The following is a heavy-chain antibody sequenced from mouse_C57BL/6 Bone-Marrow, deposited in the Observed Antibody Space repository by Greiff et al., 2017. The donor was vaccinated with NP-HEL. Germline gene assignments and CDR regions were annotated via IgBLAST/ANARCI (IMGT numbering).Heavy chain of an antibody. D-gene: IGHD2-10*02. CDR2: INPNNGGT. CDR3: ARSEGYGNYYFDY. V-gene: IGHV1-26*01. CDR1: GYTFTDYY. J-gene: IGHJ2*01. Sequence: VQLQQSGPELVKPGASVKISCKASGYTFTDYYMNWVKQSHGKSLEWIGDINPNNGGTSYNQKFKGKATLTVDKSSSTAYMELRSLTSEDSAVYYCARSEGYGNYYFDYWGQGTTLTVSS.